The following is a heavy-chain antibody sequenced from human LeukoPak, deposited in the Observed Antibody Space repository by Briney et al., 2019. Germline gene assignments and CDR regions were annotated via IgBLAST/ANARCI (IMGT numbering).Heavy chain of an antibody. CDR3: ARDREWATVVTPAPGWYFDL. CDR2: ISSSGSTI. Sequence: PGGSLRLSCAASGFTFSDYYMSWIRQAPGKGLEWVSYISSSGSTIHYADSVKGRFTISRDNAKNSLYLQMNSLRAEDTAVYYCARDREWATVVTPAPGWYFDLWGRGTLVTVSS. J-gene: IGHJ2*01. D-gene: IGHD4-23*01. CDR1: GFTFSDYY. V-gene: IGHV3-11*04.